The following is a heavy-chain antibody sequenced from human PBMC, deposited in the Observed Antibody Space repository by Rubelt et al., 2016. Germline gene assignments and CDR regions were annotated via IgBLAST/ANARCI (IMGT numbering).Heavy chain of an antibody. CDR3: ARGPTRYYMDV. V-gene: IGHV4-59*01. CDR2: IFYSGST. CDR1: GGSITSYY. J-gene: IGHJ6*03. Sequence: QVQLQESGPGLVKPAETLSLTCTVSGGSITSYYWSWIRQPPGKGLEWIGYIFYSGSTNYNPSPKSPVNYALDTSKNQFSLNLSSVTAAETGVYYCARGPTRYYMDVWGKGTTVTVSS.